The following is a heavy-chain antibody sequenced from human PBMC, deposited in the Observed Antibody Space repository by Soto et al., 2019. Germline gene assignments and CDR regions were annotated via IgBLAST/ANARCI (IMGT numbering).Heavy chain of an antibody. CDR2: INHSGST. CDR3: ARGIPVLLWFGELLFDY. V-gene: IGHV4-34*01. J-gene: IGHJ4*02. Sequence: PSETLSLTCAVYGGSFSGYYWSWIRQPPGKGLEWIGEINHSGSTNYNPSLKSRVTIPVDTSKNQFSLKLSSVTAADTAVYYCARGIPVLLWFGELLFDYWGQGTLVTVSS. CDR1: GGSFSGYY. D-gene: IGHD3-10*01.